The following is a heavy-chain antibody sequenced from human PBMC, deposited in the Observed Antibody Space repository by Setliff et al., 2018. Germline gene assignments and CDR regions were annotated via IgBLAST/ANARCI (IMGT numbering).Heavy chain of an antibody. Sequence: SETLSLTCTVSGYSISSGYFWGWIRQSPGKGLEWIGSIYRSGSTFYNPSFKSRVTMSVDTSQRQFSLKLGSATAADTAVYYCARDMGQPYYFESWGLGTLVTVSS. V-gene: IGHV4-38-2*02. J-gene: IGHJ4*02. CDR3: ARDMGQPYYFES. CDR2: IYRSGST. D-gene: IGHD1-1*01. CDR1: GYSISSGYF.